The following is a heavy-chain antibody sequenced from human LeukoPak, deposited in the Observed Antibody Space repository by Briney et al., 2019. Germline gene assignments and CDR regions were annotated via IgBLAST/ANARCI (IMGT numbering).Heavy chain of an antibody. CDR2: FYYSGST. CDR3: AGLVVSSWYHEVLLGRDY. Sequence: PSETLSLTCTVSGGSISSRPYCWGWIRQPPGKGLEWLGSFYYSGSTYYKPSLKSRVTISVDTSKNQISLKLSSVTAADTAVYYCAGLVVSSWYHEVLLGRDYWGQGTPVTVSS. V-gene: IGHV4-39*01. D-gene: IGHD6-13*01. J-gene: IGHJ4*02. CDR1: GGSISSRPYC.